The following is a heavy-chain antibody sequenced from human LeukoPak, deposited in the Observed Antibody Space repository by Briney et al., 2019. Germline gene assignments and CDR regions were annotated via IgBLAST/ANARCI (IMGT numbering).Heavy chain of an antibody. CDR3: AREDLEEGYFDY. V-gene: IGHV4-31*03. CDR1: GGSISRGTYY. Sequence: SQTLSLTCTVSGGSISRGTYYWTWIRQHPGKGLEWIGYIYSSGSTHYNPSLKGRLSIAVDTSKNQFSLRLSSVTAADTAVYYCAREDLEEGYFDYWGQGTLVTVSS. D-gene: IGHD5-24*01. CDR2: IYSSGST. J-gene: IGHJ4*02.